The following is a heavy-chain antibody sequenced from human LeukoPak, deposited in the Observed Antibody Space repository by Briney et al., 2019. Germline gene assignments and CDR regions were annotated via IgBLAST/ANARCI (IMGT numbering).Heavy chain of an antibody. V-gene: IGHV4-4*09. CDR3: ARRTSSSWVFDY. Sequence: NPSETLSLTCTVSSGSISSYYWSWIRQPPGKGLEWIGYIYTSGSTNYNPSLKSRVTISIDTSQNQFSLKLSSVTAADTAAYYCARRTSSSWVFDYWGQGTLVTVSS. J-gene: IGHJ4*02. CDR1: SGSISSYY. D-gene: IGHD6-13*01. CDR2: IYTSGST.